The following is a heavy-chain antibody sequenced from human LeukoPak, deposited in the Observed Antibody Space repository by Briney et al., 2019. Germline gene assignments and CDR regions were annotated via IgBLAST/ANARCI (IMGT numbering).Heavy chain of an antibody. CDR2: INSDGSST. V-gene: IGHV3-74*01. D-gene: IGHD4-11*01. J-gene: IGHJ4*02. Sequence: GGSLRLSCAASGFTLSSYWMHWVRQTPGKGPVWVSRINSDGSSTSYADSVKGRFTISRDNAKNTLYLQMNSLRAENTAVYYCARGNSHSFDYWGKGALVTVSS. CDR3: ARGNSHSFDY. CDR1: GFTLSSYW.